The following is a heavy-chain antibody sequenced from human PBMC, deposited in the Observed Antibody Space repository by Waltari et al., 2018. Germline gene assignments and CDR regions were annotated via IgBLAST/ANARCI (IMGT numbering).Heavy chain of an antibody. CDR3: ARDFYGPGSSTDY. V-gene: IGHV1-2*06. CDR1: GYTFTGYY. Sequence: QVQLVQSGAEVKKPGASVKVSCKASGYTFTGYYMHWVRQAPGQGLEWMGRINPNRVGTNNAHKVQRRVTMTRDTSISTAYMELSRLRSDATAVYYCARDFYGPGSSTDYWGQGTLVTVSS. D-gene: IGHD3-10*01. CDR2: INPNRVGT. J-gene: IGHJ4*02.